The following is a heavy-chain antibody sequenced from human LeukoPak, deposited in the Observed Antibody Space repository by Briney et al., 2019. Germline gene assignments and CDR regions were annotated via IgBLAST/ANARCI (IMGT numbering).Heavy chain of an antibody. CDR2: IRYDGSNK. Sequence: PGGSLRLSCAASGFTFSSYGMHWVRQAPGKGLEWVAFIRYDGSNKYYADSVKGRFTISRDNSKNTLYLQMNSLGADVTAVYYCAKAPFYYYDSSFSRYFDLWGRGTLVTVSS. J-gene: IGHJ2*01. CDR1: GFTFSSYG. CDR3: AKAPFYYYDSSFSRYFDL. D-gene: IGHD3-22*01. V-gene: IGHV3-30*02.